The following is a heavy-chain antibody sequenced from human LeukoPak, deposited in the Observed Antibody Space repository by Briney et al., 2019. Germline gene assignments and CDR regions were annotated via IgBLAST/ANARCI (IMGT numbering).Heavy chain of an antibody. CDR3: ARSRELLACDY. CDR1: GGSISSSSYY. Sequence: SETLSLTCTVSGGSISSSSYYWGWIRQPPGKGLEWIGSIYYSGSTYYNPSLKSRVTISVDTSKNQFSLKLSSVTAADTAVYYCARSRELLACDYWGQGALVTVSS. CDR2: IYYSGST. V-gene: IGHV4-39*07. J-gene: IGHJ4*02. D-gene: IGHD1-26*01.